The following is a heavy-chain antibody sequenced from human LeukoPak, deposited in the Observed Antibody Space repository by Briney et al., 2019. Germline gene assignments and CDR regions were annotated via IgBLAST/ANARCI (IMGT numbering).Heavy chain of an antibody. D-gene: IGHD3-10*01. J-gene: IGHJ3*02. Sequence: GGSLRLSCAASGFTFSSYSMNWVRQAPGKGLEWVSSISSSSSYIYYADSVKGRFTISRDNAKNSLYLQMNSLRAEGTAVYYCARVYYYGSGSPRQDAFDIWGQGTMVTVSS. CDR3: ARVYYYGSGSPRQDAFDI. CDR1: GFTFSSYS. V-gene: IGHV3-21*04. CDR2: ISSSSSYI.